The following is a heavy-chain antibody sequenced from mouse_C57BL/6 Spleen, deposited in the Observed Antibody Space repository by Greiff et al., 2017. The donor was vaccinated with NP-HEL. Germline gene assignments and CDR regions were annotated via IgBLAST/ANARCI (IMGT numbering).Heavy chain of an antibody. CDR3: GRGTWSDD. CDR1: GFTFSDYY. J-gene: IGHJ2*01. Sequence: EVMLVESEGGLVQPGSSMKLSCTASGFTFSDYYMAWVRQVPEKGLEWVANINYDGSSTYYLDSLKSRFIISRDNAKNILYLQLSSLKSEDTATYYCGRGTWSDDWGQGTTLTVSS. V-gene: IGHV5-16*01. CDR2: INYDGSST.